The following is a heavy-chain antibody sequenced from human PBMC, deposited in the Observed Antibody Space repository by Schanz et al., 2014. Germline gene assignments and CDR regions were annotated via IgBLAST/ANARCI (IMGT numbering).Heavy chain of an antibody. V-gene: IGHV3-7*01. CDR2: IKQDGSEK. Sequence: EVQLVESGGGLVQPGGSLRLSCAASGFSISFHWMSWVRQAPGKGPEWVANIKQDGSEKYYVDSVKGRFTISRDNAKNSLYLQMNSLRAEDTAVYYCARAHLNPLVYAIPYFDSWGQGTLVTVSS. CDR3: ARAHLNPLVYAIPYFDS. CDR1: GFSISFHW. J-gene: IGHJ4*02. D-gene: IGHD2-8*01.